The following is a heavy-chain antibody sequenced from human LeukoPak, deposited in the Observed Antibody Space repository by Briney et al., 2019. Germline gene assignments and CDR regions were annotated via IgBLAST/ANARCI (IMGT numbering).Heavy chain of an antibody. J-gene: IGHJ4*02. V-gene: IGHV4-59*08. CDR1: GGSITGHY. CDR3: ARHDGD. Sequence: SETLSLTCTVSGGSITGHYWSWSRQPPGKGLEWIGYIYNSETTNYNPPLKSRVTISVDTSKNQFSLKLSSVTAADTAVYYCARHDGDWGQGILVTVSS. D-gene: IGHD4-17*01. CDR2: IYNSETT.